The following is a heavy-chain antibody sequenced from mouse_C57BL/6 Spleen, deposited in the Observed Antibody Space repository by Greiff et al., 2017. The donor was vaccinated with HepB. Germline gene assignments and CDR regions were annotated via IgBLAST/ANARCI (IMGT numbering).Heavy chain of an antibody. CDR2: ISSGSSTI. CDR1: GFTFSDYG. CDR3: PRTDYGSSYQAWFAY. V-gene: IGHV5-17*01. Sequence: VKLMESGGGLVKPGGSLKLSCAASGFTFSDYGMHWVRQAPEKGLEWVAYISSGSSTIYYADTVKGRFSIFRDNDMNTLFLLMTSLMSEDTAMFYGPRTDYGSSYQAWFAYCGRGTLVTVSA. J-gene: IGHJ3*01. D-gene: IGHD1-1*01.